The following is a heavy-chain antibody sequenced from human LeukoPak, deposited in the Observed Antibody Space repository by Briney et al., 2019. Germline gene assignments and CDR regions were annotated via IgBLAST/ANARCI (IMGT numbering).Heavy chain of an antibody. CDR3: PRDSAPNLLAYFDY. Sequence: SETLSLTCTVSGGSISSSSYYWGWIRQPPGKGLEWIGSIYYSGSTYYNPSLKSRATISVDTSKNQFSLRLNSVTAADTAVYYCPRDSAPNLLAYFDYWGQGILVTVSS. CDR1: GGSISSSSYY. V-gene: IGHV4-39*07. CDR2: IYYSGST. J-gene: IGHJ4*02. D-gene: IGHD2/OR15-2a*01.